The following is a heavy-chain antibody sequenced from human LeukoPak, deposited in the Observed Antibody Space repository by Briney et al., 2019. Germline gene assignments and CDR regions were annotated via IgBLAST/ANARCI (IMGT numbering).Heavy chain of an antibody. CDR3: ARGVGGYNSGWYVNFDH. CDR1: GGTIRSYY. D-gene: IGHD6-19*01. V-gene: IGHV4-59*01. J-gene: IGHJ4*02. Sequence: SETLSLTCTVSGGTIRSYYWSWIRQPPGKGLEWIGYISYSGSTNHNPSLKSRVTISVDTSKNQFYLKLSSVTVADTAVYYCARGVGGYNSGWYVNFDHWGQGTLVTVSS. CDR2: ISYSGST.